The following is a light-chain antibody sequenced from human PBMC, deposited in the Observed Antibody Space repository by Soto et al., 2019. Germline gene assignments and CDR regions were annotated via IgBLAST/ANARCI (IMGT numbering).Light chain of an antibody. CDR3: QQLNSYPLT. J-gene: IGKJ4*01. Sequence: DIQLAQSPSFLSASVGGRVTITCRASQAISSHLAWYQQKPGKAPNLLIYGASTLQSGVPSRFSGSGSGTEFTLTIGSLQPEDFATYHCQQLNSYPLTFGGGTKVDIK. CDR1: QAISSH. CDR2: GAS. V-gene: IGKV1-9*01.